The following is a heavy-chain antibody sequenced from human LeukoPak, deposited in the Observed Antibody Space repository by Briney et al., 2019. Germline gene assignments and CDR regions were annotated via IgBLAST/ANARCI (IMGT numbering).Heavy chain of an antibody. V-gene: IGHV1-69*04. Sequence: SVKVSCKASGGTFSSYAISWVRQAPGQGLEWMGRIIPILGIANYAQKFQGRVTITADKSTSTAYMELSSLRSEDTAVYYCARGGRIQAFDYWGQGTLVTVSS. CDR2: IIPILGIA. CDR1: GGTFSSYA. J-gene: IGHJ4*02. D-gene: IGHD5-18*01. CDR3: ARGGRIQAFDY.